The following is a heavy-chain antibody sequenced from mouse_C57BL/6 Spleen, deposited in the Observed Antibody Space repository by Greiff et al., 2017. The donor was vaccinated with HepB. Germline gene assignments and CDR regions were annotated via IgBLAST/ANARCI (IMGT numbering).Heavy chain of an antibody. J-gene: IGHJ1*03. V-gene: IGHV1-50*01. CDR3: ARGGDYGSSYRYFDV. Sequence: VQLQQPGAELVKPGASVKLSCKASGYTFTSYWMQWVNQRPGQGLEWIGEIDPSDSYTNYNQKFKGKATLTVDTSSSTAYMQLSSLTSEDSAVYYCARGGDYGSSYRYFDVWGTGTTVTVSS. D-gene: IGHD1-1*01. CDR2: IDPSDSYT. CDR1: GYTFTSYW.